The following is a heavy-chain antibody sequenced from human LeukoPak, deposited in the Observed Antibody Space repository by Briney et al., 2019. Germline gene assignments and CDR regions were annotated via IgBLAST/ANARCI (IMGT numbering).Heavy chain of an antibody. CDR1: GGTSSSYA. J-gene: IGHJ6*03. Sequence: GASVKVSCKASGGTSSSYAISWVRQAPGQGLEWMGGIIPIFGTANYAQKFQGRVTITADESTSTAYMELSSLRSEDTAVYYCASSPTYTAMVKSYYYYYMDVWGKGTTVTVSS. CDR2: IIPIFGTA. D-gene: IGHD5-18*01. V-gene: IGHV1-69*01. CDR3: ASSPTYTAMVKSYYYYYMDV.